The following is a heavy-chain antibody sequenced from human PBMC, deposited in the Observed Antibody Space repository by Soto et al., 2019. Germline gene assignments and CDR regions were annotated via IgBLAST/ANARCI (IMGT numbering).Heavy chain of an antibody. Sequence: QVQLVESGGGVVQPGRSLRLSCAASGFSFSDYAMHWVRQAPGKGLEWVAVISSDGTKKYYADSVKGRFTIFTDNSKNPLFLQMHSLTAEDTAVYFCARDRERSPTYYFYYWGQGSLVTVSS. CDR2: ISSDGTKK. V-gene: IGHV3-30-3*01. D-gene: IGHD1-1*01. CDR1: GFSFSDYA. CDR3: ARDRERSPTYYFYY. J-gene: IGHJ4*02.